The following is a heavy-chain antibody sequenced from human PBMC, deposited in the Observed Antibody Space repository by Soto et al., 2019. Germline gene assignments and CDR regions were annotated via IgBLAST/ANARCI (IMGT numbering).Heavy chain of an antibody. CDR3: ARGSIAVAHYYYGMDV. V-gene: IGHV1-46*01. CDR1: GYAFTSYY. D-gene: IGHD6-19*01. Sequence: ASVKVSCKASGYAFTSYYMHWVRQAPGQGLEWMGIINPSGGSTSYAQKFQGRVTMTRDTSTSTVHMELSSLRSEDTAGYYCARGSIAVAHYYYGMDVWGQGTTVTVSS. CDR2: INPSGGST. J-gene: IGHJ6*02.